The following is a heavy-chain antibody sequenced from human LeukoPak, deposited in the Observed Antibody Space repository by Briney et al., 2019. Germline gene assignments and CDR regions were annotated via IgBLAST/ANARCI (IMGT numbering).Heavy chain of an antibody. V-gene: IGHV3-11*04. CDR1: GFTFSDYY. CDR2: ISSGGSTI. Sequence: GGSLRLSCAASGFTFSDYYMSWIRQAPGKALEWVSYISSGGSTIYYADSVKGRFTISRDNAKNSLYLQMNSLRAEDTAVYYCARDYGTPYYDFWSGYNNWFDPWGQGTLVTVSS. J-gene: IGHJ5*02. D-gene: IGHD3-3*01. CDR3: ARDYGTPYYDFWSGYNNWFDP.